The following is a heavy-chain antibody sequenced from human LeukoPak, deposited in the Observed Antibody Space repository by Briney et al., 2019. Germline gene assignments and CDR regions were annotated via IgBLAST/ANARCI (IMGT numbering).Heavy chain of an antibody. D-gene: IGHD3-22*01. J-gene: IGHJ4*02. V-gene: IGHV3-53*01. CDR3: ARCYDSSALMLTY. CDR1: VFTVSSNY. Sequence: GGSLRLSCAASVFTVSSNYMSWVRQAPGKGLEWVSVIYSGGSTYYADSVKGRFTISRDNSKNTLYLQMNSLRAEDTAVYYCARCYDSSALMLTYWGQGTLVTVSS. CDR2: IYSGGST.